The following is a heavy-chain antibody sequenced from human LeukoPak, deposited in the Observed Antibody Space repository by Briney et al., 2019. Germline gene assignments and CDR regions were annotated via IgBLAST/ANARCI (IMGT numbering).Heavy chain of an antibody. V-gene: IGHV4-31*03. CDR2: IYNSAST. J-gene: IGHJ4*02. Sequence: ASETLSLTCTVSGDSINSGGYYWSWIRQHPWKGLEWIGYIYNSASTYYNPSLRSRVSISIDTSKNQFSLRLSSMNVADTAVYYCARGVATNGNFDYWGQGSLVTVSS. CDR1: GDSINSGGYY. CDR3: ARGVATNGNFDY. D-gene: IGHD5-12*01.